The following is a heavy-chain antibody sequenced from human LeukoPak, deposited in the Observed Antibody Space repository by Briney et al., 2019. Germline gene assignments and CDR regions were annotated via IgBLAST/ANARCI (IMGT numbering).Heavy chain of an antibody. CDR3: ARVDPDSSSTLEVFDY. V-gene: IGHV4-59*01. CDR1: GGSISSYY. J-gene: IGHJ4*02. CDR2: IYYSGST. Sequence: SETLSLTCTVSGGSISSYYWSWIRPPPGKGLEWIGYIYYSGSTNYNPSLKSRVTISVDTSKNQFSLKLSSVTAADTAVYYCARVDPDSSSTLEVFDYWGQGTLVTVSS. D-gene: IGHD6-6*01.